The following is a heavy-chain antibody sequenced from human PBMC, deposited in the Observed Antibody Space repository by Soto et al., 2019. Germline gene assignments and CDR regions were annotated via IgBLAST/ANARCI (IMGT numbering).Heavy chain of an antibody. CDR1: GGSISSGDYY. CDR2: IYYSGST. D-gene: IGHD5-18*01. J-gene: IGHJ6*02. CDR3: ARDQLTRQLWSGYYYYGMDV. Sequence: PSETLSLTCPVSGGSISSGDYYWSWIRQPPGKGLEWIGYIYYSGSTYYNPSLKSRVTISVDTSKNQFSLKLSSVTAADTAVYYCARDQLTRQLWSGYYYYGMDVWGQGTTVTVSS. V-gene: IGHV4-30-4*01.